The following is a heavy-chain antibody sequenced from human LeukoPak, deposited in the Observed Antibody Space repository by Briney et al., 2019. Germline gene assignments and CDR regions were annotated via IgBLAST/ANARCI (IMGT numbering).Heavy chain of an antibody. Sequence: SVKVSCKASGGTFSSYTISWVRHAPGQGLEWMGRIIPILGIANYAQKFQGRVTITADKSTSTAYMELSSLRSEDTAVYYCAIRYSGSLAYDFDYWGQGTLVTVSS. CDR3: AIRYSGSLAYDFDY. CDR1: GGTFSSYT. CDR2: IIPILGIA. V-gene: IGHV1-69*02. J-gene: IGHJ4*02. D-gene: IGHD1-26*01.